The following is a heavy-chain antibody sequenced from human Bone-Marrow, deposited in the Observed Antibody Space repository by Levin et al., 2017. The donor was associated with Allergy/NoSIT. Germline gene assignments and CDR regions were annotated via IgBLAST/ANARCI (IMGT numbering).Heavy chain of an antibody. J-gene: IGHJ4*02. CDR1: GSTFSSYW. D-gene: IGHD2-2*01. CDR3: AVDLFSCTSTSCLDF. V-gene: IGHV3-7*01. CDR2: INQDGSGK. Sequence: PGGSLRLSCAASGSTFSSYWMSWVRQAPGKGLEWVANINQDGSGKYYVDSVKGRFTISRDNAKNSLYLQMNSLRAEDTAIYYCAVDLFSCTSTSCLDFWGQGTLVTVSS.